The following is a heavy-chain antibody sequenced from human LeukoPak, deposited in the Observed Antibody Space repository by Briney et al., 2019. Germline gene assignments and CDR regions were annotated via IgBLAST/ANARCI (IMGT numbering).Heavy chain of an antibody. CDR1: GFTFSSNA. Sequence: PGRSLRLSCAASGFTFSSNALSWVRQAPGKGLEWVSAISTSGGNTYYADSVRGRFTISRDNSKNTLYLQMNTLRAEDTAVYYCATTKQARRYFDYWGQGTLVTVSS. CDR3: ATTKQARRYFDY. CDR2: ISTSGGNT. V-gene: IGHV3-23*01. J-gene: IGHJ4*02. D-gene: IGHD1-1*01.